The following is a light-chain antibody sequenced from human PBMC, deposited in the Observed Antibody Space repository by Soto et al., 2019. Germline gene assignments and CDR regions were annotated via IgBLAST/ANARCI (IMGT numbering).Light chain of an antibody. J-gene: IGKJ1*01. CDR1: QSVSSN. CDR2: GAS. V-gene: IGKV3-15*01. Sequence: EIVMTQSPATLSVSPGERATLSCRASQSVSSNLAWYQQKPGQAPRLLIYGASTRATGISARFSGSGSGTELTLTISSLQSEDFAVYYRQQYNNWPPLTFGQGTKVEIK. CDR3: QQYNNWPPLT.